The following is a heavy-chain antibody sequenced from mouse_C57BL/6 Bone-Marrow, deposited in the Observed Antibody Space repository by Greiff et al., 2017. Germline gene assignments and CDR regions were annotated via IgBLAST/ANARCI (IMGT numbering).Heavy chain of an antibody. D-gene: IGHD1-1*01. CDR1: GYTFTDYY. CDR2: INPYNGGT. CDR3: ARKVLFWGSPFAY. V-gene: IGHV1-19*01. Sequence: EVQLQQSGPVLVKPGASVKMSCKASGYTFTDYYMNWVKQSHGKSLEWIGVINPYNGGTSYNQKFKGKDTLTVDKSSSTAYMELNSLTSEDSAVYYCARKVLFWGSPFAYWGQGTLVTVSA. J-gene: IGHJ3*01.